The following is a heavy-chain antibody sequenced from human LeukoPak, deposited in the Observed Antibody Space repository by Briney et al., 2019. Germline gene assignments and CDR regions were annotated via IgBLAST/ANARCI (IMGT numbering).Heavy chain of an antibody. CDR3: ARAEVVVAVGMDV. Sequence: GASVKVSCKASGYTFTGYYMHWVRQAPGQGLEWMGWINPNSGGTNYAQKFQGRVTMTRDTSISTVYMELSSLRSEDTAVYYCARAEVVVAVGMDVWGQGTTVTVSS. CDR2: INPNSGGT. D-gene: IGHD2-15*01. J-gene: IGHJ6*02. V-gene: IGHV1-2*02. CDR1: GYTFTGYY.